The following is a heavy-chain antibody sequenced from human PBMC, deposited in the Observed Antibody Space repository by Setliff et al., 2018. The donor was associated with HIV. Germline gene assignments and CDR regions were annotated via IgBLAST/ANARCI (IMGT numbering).Heavy chain of an antibody. V-gene: IGHV4-39*01. D-gene: IGHD5-12*01. Sequence: PSETLSLTCNVSGGSFISSGYYWGWIRQPPGKGLEWIGSIYHSGSTYYNPSLKSRVTISVDTSKNQFSLKLSSVTAADTAVYYCARQDVDIVATTPCHFDYWGQGTLVTVSS. CDR1: GGSFISSGYY. J-gene: IGHJ4*02. CDR3: ARQDVDIVATTPCHFDY. CDR2: IYHSGST.